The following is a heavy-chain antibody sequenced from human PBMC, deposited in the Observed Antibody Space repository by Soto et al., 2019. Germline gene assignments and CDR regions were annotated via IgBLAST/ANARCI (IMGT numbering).Heavy chain of an antibody. CDR2: IIPIFGTA. CDR3: ARNGIAARPIWFDP. V-gene: IGHV1-69*13. Sequence: GASVKVSCKASGGTFSSYAISWVRQAPGQGLEWMGGIIPIFGTANYAQKFQGRVTITADESTSTAYMELSSLRSEDTAVYYCARNGIAARPIWFDPWGQGTQVTVSS. D-gene: IGHD6-6*01. CDR1: GGTFSSYA. J-gene: IGHJ5*02.